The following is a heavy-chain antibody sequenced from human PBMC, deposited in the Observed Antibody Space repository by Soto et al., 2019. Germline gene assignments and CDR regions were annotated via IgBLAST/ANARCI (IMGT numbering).Heavy chain of an antibody. D-gene: IGHD3-10*01. Sequence: VGSLRLSCAASGFTVSSNYMSWVRQTPGRRLEWIAYISSSGSTIYYADSVKGRFTVSRDNAKNSLYLQMDGLRDEDTALYYCASGLGSSRSWGQGSRVTVSS. CDR2: ISSSGSTI. CDR1: GFTVSSNY. J-gene: IGHJ1*01. V-gene: IGHV3-48*02. CDR3: ASGLGSSRS.